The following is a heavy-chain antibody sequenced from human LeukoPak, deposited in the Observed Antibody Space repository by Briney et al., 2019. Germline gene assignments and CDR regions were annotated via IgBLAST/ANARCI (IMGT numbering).Heavy chain of an antibody. D-gene: IGHD3-22*01. Sequence: PSETLSLTCTVSGGSISSSSYYWGWIRQPPGKGLEWIGSIYYSGSTYYNPSLKSRVTISVDTSKNQFSLKLSSVTAADTAVYYCARGYYDSSGYYYPLGAFDIWGQGTMVTVSS. J-gene: IGHJ3*02. V-gene: IGHV4-39*07. CDR1: GGSISSSSYY. CDR2: IYYSGST. CDR3: ARGYYDSSGYYYPLGAFDI.